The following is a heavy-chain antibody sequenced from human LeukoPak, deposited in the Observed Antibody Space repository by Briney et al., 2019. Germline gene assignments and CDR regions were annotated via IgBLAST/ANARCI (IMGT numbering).Heavy chain of an antibody. V-gene: IGHV3-15*01. J-gene: IGHJ4*02. CDR1: GFTFSNAW. Sequence: GGSLRLSCAASGFTFSNAWMSWVRQAPGKGLEWVGRIKSKTDGGTTDYAAPVKGRFTISRDDSKNTLYLQMNSLKTEDTAVYYCTTDARYCSSTSCYKDYWGQGTLVTVSS. CDR2: IKSKTDGGTT. D-gene: IGHD2-2*02. CDR3: TTDARYCSSTSCYKDY.